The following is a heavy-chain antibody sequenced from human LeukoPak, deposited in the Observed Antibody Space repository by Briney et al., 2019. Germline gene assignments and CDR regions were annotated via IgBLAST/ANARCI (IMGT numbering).Heavy chain of an antibody. CDR2: ISSSSSTI. Sequence: GGSLRLSCAASGFTFSSYSMNWVRQAPGKGLEWVSYISSSSSTIYYADSVKGRFTISRDNAKNSLYLQMNSLRAEDTAVYYCARVGRWQSYNMDVWGKGTTVTVSS. CDR3: ARVGRWQSYNMDV. J-gene: IGHJ6*03. D-gene: IGHD5-24*01. CDR1: GFTFSSYS. V-gene: IGHV3-48*01.